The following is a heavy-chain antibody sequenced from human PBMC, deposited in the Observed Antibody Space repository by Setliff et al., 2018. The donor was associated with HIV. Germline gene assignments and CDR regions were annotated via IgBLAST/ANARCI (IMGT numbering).Heavy chain of an antibody. D-gene: IGHD4-17*01. CDR3: ARDREDDGDYVAFDI. J-gene: IGHJ3*02. CDR1: GGSFSDYY. V-gene: IGHV4-34*01. CDR2: INHSGST. Sequence: PSETLSLTCAVYGGSFSDYYWSWIRQPPGKGLEWIGEINHSGSTNYNPSLKSRVTISVDTSKNQFSLKLSSVTAADTAVYYCARDREDDGDYVAFDIWGQGTMVTVSS.